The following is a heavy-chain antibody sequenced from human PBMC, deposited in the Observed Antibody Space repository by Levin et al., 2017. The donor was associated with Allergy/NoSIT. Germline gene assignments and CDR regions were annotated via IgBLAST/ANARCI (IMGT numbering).Heavy chain of an antibody. CDR3: TLRRDAGIYWGEFDY. V-gene: IGHV3-73*01. CDR1: GFTFTGSA. CDR2: IRSKANSYAT. D-gene: IGHD1-26*01. J-gene: IGHJ4*02. Sequence: GESLKISCAASGFTFTGSAMHWVRQASGKGLEWVGRIRSKANSYATAYAASVKDRFTISRDDSKNTAYLQMNSLKTEDTAVYYCTLRRDAGIYWGEFDYWAQGTLVTVSS.